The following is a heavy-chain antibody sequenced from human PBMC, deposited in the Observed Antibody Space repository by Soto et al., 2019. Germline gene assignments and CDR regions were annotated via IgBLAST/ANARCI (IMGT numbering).Heavy chain of an antibody. CDR3: ARRTLYDFWSGYEYYYYYYMDV. Sequence: PSETLSLTCTVSGGSISSYYWSWIRQPPGKGLEWIGYIYYTGSTNYNPSLKSRATISVDTSKNQFSLKLSSVTAADTAVYYCARRTLYDFWSGYEYYYYYYMDVWGKGTTVTVSS. CDR2: IYYTGST. CDR1: GGSISSYY. V-gene: IGHV4-59*08. D-gene: IGHD3-3*01. J-gene: IGHJ6*03.